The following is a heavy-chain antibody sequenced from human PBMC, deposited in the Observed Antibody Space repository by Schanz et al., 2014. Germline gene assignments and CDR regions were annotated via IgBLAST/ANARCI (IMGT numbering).Heavy chain of an antibody. J-gene: IGHJ6*02. CDR3: ARRITGTHHNPYYHGMDV. V-gene: IGHV3-23*04. CDR2: ISGSGETT. Sequence: EVQLVESGGGLVEPGGSLRLSCEASGFTFSTSAMSWVRQAPGKGLEWVSAISGSGETTYYADSVKGRFTISRDNSKNALYLQMNSLRAEDTAVYYCARRITGTHHNPYYHGMDVWGQGTTVTVSS. D-gene: IGHD1-20*01. CDR1: GFTFSTSA.